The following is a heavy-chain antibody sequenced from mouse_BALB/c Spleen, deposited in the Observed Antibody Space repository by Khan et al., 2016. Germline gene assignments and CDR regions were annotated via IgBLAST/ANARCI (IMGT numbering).Heavy chain of an antibody. CDR2: IWSDGST. CDR1: GFSLTNYG. D-gene: IGHD2-10*01. J-gene: IGHJ4*01. Sequence: QVQLQQSGPGLVAPSQSLSITCTISGFSLTNYGIHWVRQPPGKGLEWLVVIWSDGSTTYNSALKSRLTITKDNSKSQVFLKMNSLQTDDTAIYFCARQPYHHYNVMDYWGQGTSVTVSS. V-gene: IGHV2-6-1*01. CDR3: ARQPYHHYNVMDY.